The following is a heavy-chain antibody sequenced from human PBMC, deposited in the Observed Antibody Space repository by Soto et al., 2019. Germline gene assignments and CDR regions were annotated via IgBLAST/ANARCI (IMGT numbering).Heavy chain of an antibody. Sequence: GGSLRLSCAASGFTFRSFTMNWVRQAPGKGLEWVSTISSNSAYIYYTDALRGRFTISRDNAKNSLHLQMNSLRAEDTAVYYCTTDASRDSSARGWFDPWGPGPLVTVSS. CDR2: ISSNSAYI. CDR3: TTDASRDSSARGWFDP. D-gene: IGHD6-13*01. J-gene: IGHJ5*02. V-gene: IGHV3-21*01. CDR1: GFTFRSFT.